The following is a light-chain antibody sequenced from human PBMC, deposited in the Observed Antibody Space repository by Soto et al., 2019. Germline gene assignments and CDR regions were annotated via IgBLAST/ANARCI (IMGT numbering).Light chain of an antibody. CDR1: SSDVGGYNY. Sequence: QSALTQPRSVSGSPGQSVTISCTGTSSDVGGYNYVSWYQQHPGKAPKLMIYDVSKRPSGVPDRFSCSKSGNKASLTISGLQAEDEADYYCCSYAGSYTRYVFGTGTK. CDR2: DVS. V-gene: IGLV2-11*01. CDR3: CSYAGSYTRYV. J-gene: IGLJ1*01.